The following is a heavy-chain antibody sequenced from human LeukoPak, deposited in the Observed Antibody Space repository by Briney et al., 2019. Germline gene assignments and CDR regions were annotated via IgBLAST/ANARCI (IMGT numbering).Heavy chain of an antibody. V-gene: IGHV1-46*01. D-gene: IGHD3-22*01. CDR2: INPSGGST. CDR1: GYIFTTYF. J-gene: IGHJ3*02. CDR3: ARELSMEDPFTPKNHDSSFGDAFDI. Sequence: ASVKVSCKASGYIFTTYFIHWVRQAPGQGLEWMGIINPSGGSTSYAQKFKGRVTMTSDMPTSTVYMALFSLRSEDTAVYYCARELSMEDPFTPKNHDSSFGDAFDIWGQGTMVTVSS.